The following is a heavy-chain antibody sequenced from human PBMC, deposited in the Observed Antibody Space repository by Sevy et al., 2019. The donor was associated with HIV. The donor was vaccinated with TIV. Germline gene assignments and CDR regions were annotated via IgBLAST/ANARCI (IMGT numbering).Heavy chain of an antibody. CDR2: IWFDGSNT. V-gene: IGHV3-33*01. Sequence: GGSLRLSCAASGFTFSTYGMHWVRQAPGKGLEWVAVIWFDGSNTYYADSVKGRFTISRDIAKNTLHLQMNSLRAEDTAVYYCAIDVQFYDDGDYGPAFMPDYWGQGSLVTVSS. CDR1: GFTFSTYG. D-gene: IGHD4-17*01. J-gene: IGHJ4*02. CDR3: AIDVQFYDDGDYGPAFMPDY.